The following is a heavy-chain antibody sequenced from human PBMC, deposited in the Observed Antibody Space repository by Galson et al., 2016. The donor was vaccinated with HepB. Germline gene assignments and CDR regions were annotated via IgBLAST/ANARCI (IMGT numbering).Heavy chain of an antibody. CDR2: SRSKAYGGTT. J-gene: IGHJ5*02. D-gene: IGHD6-13*01. Sequence: SLRLSCAASGFTFADYAVTWFRQAPGKGLEWVGFSRSKAYGGTTKYAASVKDRLTMSRDDSKSIAYLQMNSLETGDTAIYYCTRNIAATSIGWFDPWGQGTLVTVSS. V-gene: IGHV3-49*03. CDR1: GFTFADYA. CDR3: TRNIAATSIGWFDP.